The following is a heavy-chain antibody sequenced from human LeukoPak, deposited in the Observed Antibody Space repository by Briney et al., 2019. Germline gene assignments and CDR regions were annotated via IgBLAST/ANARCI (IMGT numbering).Heavy chain of an antibody. CDR3: ARQPPYCSDGSCLIN. D-gene: IGHD2-15*01. V-gene: IGHV5-51*01. CDR2: IYPGDSDT. CDR1: GYSFTSYW. J-gene: IGHJ4*02. Sequence: GESLKISCKGSGYSFTSYWIGWVRQMPGKGLEWMGIIYPGDSDTRYSPSFQGQVTISADKSISTAYLQWSSLKASDTAMYYCARQPPYCSDGSCLINWGQGTLVTGSS.